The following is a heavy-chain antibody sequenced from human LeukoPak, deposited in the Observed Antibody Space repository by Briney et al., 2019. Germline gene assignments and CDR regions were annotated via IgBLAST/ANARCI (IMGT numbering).Heavy chain of an antibody. D-gene: IGHD2-2*01. CDR2: VGVYNGKT. V-gene: IGHV1-18*01. CDR3: ARDYCSSASCLFDY. J-gene: IGHJ4*02. CDR1: GYIFTSYG. Sequence: ASVKVSCKGSGYIFTSYGISWVRQAPGQGLEWMGWVGVYNGKTNYAQKFQGRVRMTIDTSTDTVDTVHMELKSLKSDDTAVYYCARDYCSSASCLFDYWGQGTLVTVSS.